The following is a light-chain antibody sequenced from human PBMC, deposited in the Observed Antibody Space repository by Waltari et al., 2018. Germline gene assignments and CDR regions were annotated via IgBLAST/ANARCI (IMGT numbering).Light chain of an antibody. V-gene: IGKV3-11*01. CDR2: EAS. Sequence: EIVLTQSPATLSLSPGERATLSCGASQSVSHYLAWFQQKPGQAPRLLIYEASRRATGIPTRFSGSGSATDFTLTISSLEPEDFAVYYCQQRSNWLFTFGPGTKVEIK. CDR3: QQRSNWLFT. CDR1: QSVSHY. J-gene: IGKJ3*01.